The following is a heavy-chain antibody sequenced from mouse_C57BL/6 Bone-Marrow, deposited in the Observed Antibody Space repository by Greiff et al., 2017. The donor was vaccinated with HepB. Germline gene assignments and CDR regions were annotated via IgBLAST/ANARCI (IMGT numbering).Heavy chain of an antibody. Sequence: DVQLVESGGGLVQSGRSLRLSCATSGFTFSDFYMEWVRQAPGKGLEWIAASRNKANDYTTEYSASVKGRFIVSRDTSQSILYLQMNALRAEDTAIYYCARDKGYWYFDVWGTGTTVTVSS. CDR3: ARDKGYWYFDV. CDR2: SRNKANDYTT. CDR1: GFTFSDFY. J-gene: IGHJ1*03. V-gene: IGHV7-1*01.